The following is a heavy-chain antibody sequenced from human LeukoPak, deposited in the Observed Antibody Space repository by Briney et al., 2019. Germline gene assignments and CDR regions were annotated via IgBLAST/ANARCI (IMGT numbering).Heavy chain of an antibody. CDR3: AIDIAAAGPNAFDY. V-gene: IGHV1-18*01. CDR1: GYTFTSYG. Sequence: ASVKVSCKASGYTFTSYGISWVRQAPGQGLEWMGWISAYNGNTNYAQKLQGRVTMTTDTSTSTAYMELRSLRSDDTAVYYCAIDIAAAGPNAFDYWGQGTLVTVSS. D-gene: IGHD6-13*01. CDR2: ISAYNGNT. J-gene: IGHJ4*02.